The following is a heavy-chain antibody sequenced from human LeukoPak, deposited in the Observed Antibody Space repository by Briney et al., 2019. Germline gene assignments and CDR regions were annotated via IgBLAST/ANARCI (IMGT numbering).Heavy chain of an antibody. V-gene: IGHV4-38-2*02. CDR3: ARVAVDGPNRFDY. D-gene: IGHD6-19*01. CDR2: IYHSGIT. Sequence: SETLALTCTVSGYSLSSCYYRGWIRQPPGKGLEWIGSIYHSGITYYNPSLKSRVTISVDTSKNQLSLKLSSVTAADTAVYYCARVAVDGPNRFDYWGQGTLVTVSS. CDR1: GYSLSSCYY. J-gene: IGHJ4*02.